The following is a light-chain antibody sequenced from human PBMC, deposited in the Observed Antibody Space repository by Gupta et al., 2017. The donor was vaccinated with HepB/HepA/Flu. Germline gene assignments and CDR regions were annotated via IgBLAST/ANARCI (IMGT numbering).Light chain of an antibody. CDR1: SGHSSYA. Sequence: QLVLTQSPSASASLGASVKLTCTLRSGHSSYAIAWHQQQPEKGPRYLMKLNSDGSHSKGEGIPDRFSGSSSGAERYLTISSLQSEDEADYYCQTWGTGIVVFGGGTKLTVL. CDR3: QTWGTGIVV. CDR2: LNSDGSH. J-gene: IGLJ2*01. V-gene: IGLV4-69*01.